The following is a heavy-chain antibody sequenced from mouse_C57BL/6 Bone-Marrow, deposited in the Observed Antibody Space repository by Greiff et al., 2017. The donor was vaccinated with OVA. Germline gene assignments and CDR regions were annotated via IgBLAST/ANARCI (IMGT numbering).Heavy chain of an antibody. CDR1: GFTFSSYA. J-gene: IGHJ4*01. CDR3: ARDYEKDY. CDR2: ISDGGSYT. D-gene: IGHD2-3*01. Sequence: EVKLVESGGGLVKPGGSLKLSCAASGFTFSSYAMSWVRQTPEKRLEWVATISDGGSYTYYPDNVKGRFTISRDNAKNNLYLQMSHLKSEDTAMYYCARDYEKDYWGQGTSVTVSS. V-gene: IGHV5-4*01.